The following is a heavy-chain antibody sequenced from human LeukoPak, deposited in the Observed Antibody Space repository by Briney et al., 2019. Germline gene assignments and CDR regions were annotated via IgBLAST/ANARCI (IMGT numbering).Heavy chain of an antibody. Sequence: ASVKVSCKASGYTFTSYDINWVRQATGQGLEWMGWMNPNSGNTGYAQKFQGRVTMTRNTSISTAYMELSSLRSEDTAVYYCARDFFSSSWGTLYYSYGMDVWGQGTTVTVSS. D-gene: IGHD6-13*01. CDR3: ARDFFSSSWGTLYYSYGMDV. CDR1: GYTFTSYD. J-gene: IGHJ6*02. V-gene: IGHV1-8*01. CDR2: MNPNSGNT.